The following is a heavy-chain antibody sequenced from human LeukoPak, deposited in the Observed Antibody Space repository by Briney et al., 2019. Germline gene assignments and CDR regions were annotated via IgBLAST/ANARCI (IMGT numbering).Heavy chain of an antibody. D-gene: IGHD6-19*01. J-gene: IGHJ3*02. V-gene: IGHV3-9*01. CDR1: GFTFDDYA. CDR3: ARDKTTIAVAVRGAFDI. Sequence: PGRSLRLSCAASGFTFDDYAMHWVRQAPGKGLEWVSGISRNSGSIGYADSVKGRFTISRDNAKNSLYLQMNSLRAEDTAVYYCARDKTTIAVAVRGAFDIWGQGTMVTVSS. CDR2: ISRNSGSI.